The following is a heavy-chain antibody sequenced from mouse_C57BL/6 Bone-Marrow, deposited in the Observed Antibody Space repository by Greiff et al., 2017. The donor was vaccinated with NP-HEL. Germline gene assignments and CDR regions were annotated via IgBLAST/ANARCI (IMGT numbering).Heavy chain of an antibody. J-gene: IGHJ1*03. Sequence: EVQGVESGGGLVKPGGSLQLSCAASGFTFSDYGMHWVRQAPEKGLAWVAYISSGSSTIYSADTVKGRFTISRDNAKNTLFLQMTSLRSEDTAMYYCARPGGRGYFDVWGTGTTVTVSS. V-gene: IGHV5-17*01. CDR3: ARPGGRGYFDV. D-gene: IGHD1-1*02. CDR2: ISSGSSTI. CDR1: GFTFSDYG.